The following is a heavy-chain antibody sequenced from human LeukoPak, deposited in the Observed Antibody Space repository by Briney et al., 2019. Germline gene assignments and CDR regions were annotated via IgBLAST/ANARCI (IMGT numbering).Heavy chain of an antibody. CDR3: AKDIVVVPAASSGWDYFDH. CDR2: ISGSGGST. CDR1: GFTFSSYA. J-gene: IGHJ4*02. Sequence: GGSLRLSCAASGFTFSSYAMSWVRQAPGKGLEWVSAISGSGGSTYYADSVKGRFTISRDNSKNTLYLQMNSLRAEDTAVYYCAKDIVVVPAASSGWDYFDHWGQGTLVTVSS. D-gene: IGHD2-2*01. V-gene: IGHV3-23*01.